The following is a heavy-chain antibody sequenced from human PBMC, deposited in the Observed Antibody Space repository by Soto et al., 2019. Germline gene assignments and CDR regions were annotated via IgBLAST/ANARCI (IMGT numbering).Heavy chain of an antibody. J-gene: IGHJ4*02. CDR3: ARDQGMYNWHYGFAY. Sequence: GESLKISCAASGFTFSSYGMHWVRQAPGKGREWVAVIWYDGSNKYYADSGKGRFTISRDNSKNTLYLKMNSLRAEDTAVYYCARDQGMYNWHYGFAYWGQGTLFTVSS. CDR1: GFTFSSYG. V-gene: IGHV3-33*01. CDR2: IWYDGSNK. D-gene: IGHD1-7*01.